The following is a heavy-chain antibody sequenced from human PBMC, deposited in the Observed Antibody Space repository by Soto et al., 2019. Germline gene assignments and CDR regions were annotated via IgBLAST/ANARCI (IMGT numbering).Heavy chain of an antibody. J-gene: IGHJ4*02. CDR2: IIPIFGTA. Sequence: QVQLVQSGAEVKKPGSSVKVSCKASGGTFSSYAISWVRQAPGQGLEWMGGIIPIFGTANYAQKFQGRVKITADKSTSTAYMELSSLRSEDQAVYYFARVPAGSAMAYYFYYWGQGTLVTVSS. CDR1: GGTFSSYA. D-gene: IGHD2-2*01. CDR3: ARVPAGSAMAYYFYY. V-gene: IGHV1-69*06.